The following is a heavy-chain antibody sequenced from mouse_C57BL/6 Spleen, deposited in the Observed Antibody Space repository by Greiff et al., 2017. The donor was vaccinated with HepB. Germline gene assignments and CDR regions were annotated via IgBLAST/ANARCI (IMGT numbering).Heavy chain of an antibody. J-gene: IGHJ4*01. CDR3: ARGHLSAQLRLRIYYAMDD. CDR2: ISSGSSTI. D-gene: IGHD3-2*02. CDR1: GFTFSDYG. Sequence: EVQRVESGGGLVKPGGSLKLSCAASGFTFSDYGMHWVRQAPEKGLEWVAYISSGSSTIYYADTVKGRFTISRDNAKNTLFLQMTSMRSEDTAMYYCARGHLSAQLRLRIYYAMDDWGQGTSVTVSS. V-gene: IGHV5-17*01.